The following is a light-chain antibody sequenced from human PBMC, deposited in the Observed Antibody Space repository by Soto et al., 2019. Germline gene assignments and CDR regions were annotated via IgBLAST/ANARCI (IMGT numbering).Light chain of an antibody. J-gene: IGKJ1*01. Sequence: DIHLTQSPPTLAASVGDRVTITCRPSQSIRYYLAWYQQMPGKAPKLLIYGASSLQSGVPSRFSGSGSGTEFTLTISSLQPDDFATYFCQHHNSYSQTFGQGTK. CDR1: QSIRYY. V-gene: IGKV1-5*01. CDR3: QHHNSYSQT. CDR2: GAS.